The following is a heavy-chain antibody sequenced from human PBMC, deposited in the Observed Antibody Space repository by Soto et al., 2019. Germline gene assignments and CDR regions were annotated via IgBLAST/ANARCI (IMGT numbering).Heavy chain of an antibody. Sequence: GVSLRLSCAASGFTFSSYDMHWVRQATGKGLEWVSAIGTAGDTYYPGSVKGRFTISRENAKNSLYLQMNSLRAGDTAVYYCARAYGSGSYYKYYYYGMDVWGQGTTVTVSS. J-gene: IGHJ6*02. V-gene: IGHV3-13*01. D-gene: IGHD3-10*01. CDR3: ARAYGSGSYYKYYYYGMDV. CDR1: GFTFSSYD. CDR2: IGTAGDT.